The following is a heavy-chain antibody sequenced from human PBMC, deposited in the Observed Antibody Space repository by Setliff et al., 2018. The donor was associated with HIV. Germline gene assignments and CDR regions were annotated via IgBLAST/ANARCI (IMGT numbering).Heavy chain of an antibody. D-gene: IGHD1-26*01. CDR3: ARDEERRGPPGI. V-gene: IGHV1-2*06. Sequence: ASVKVSCKASGYTFTDYYMQWVRQAPGQGLEWMGRINPDSGGTTYAQKFQGRVTMTRDTSISTAYMEVSRLRSDDTAVYYCARDEERRGPPGIWGQGTMVTVSS. J-gene: IGHJ3*02. CDR2: INPDSGGT. CDR1: GYTFTDYY.